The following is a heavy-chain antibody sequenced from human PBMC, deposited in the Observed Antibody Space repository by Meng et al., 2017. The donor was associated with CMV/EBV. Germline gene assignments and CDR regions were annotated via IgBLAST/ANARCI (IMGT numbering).Heavy chain of an antibody. J-gene: IGHJ4*02. V-gene: IGHV3-21*01. CDR1: GFTFSSYS. D-gene: IGHD3-3*01. Sequence: GGSLRLSCAASGFTFSSYSMNWVRQAPGKGLEWVSSISSSSSYIYYADSVKGRFTISRDNAKNSLYLQMNSLRAEDTAVYYCARVLAKSSYYDSWSGYPPGYWGQGTLVTVSS. CDR2: ISSSSSYI. CDR3: ARVLAKSSYYDSWSGYPPGY.